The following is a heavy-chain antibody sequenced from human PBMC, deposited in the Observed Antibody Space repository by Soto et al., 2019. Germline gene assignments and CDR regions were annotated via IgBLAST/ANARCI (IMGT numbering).Heavy chain of an antibody. D-gene: IGHD3-22*01. J-gene: IGHJ4*02. Sequence: SETLSLTCSFSGDSVTSNYLTWIRQSPEKGLECIGYISYSGSTSYNPSLKSRVTISLDTSKNQFSLNLSSVTAADTAVYYCTREAYGSRGYSLDYWGQGTLVTVSS. V-gene: IGHV4-59*02. CDR1: GDSVTSNY. CDR2: ISYSGST. CDR3: TREAYGSRGYSLDY.